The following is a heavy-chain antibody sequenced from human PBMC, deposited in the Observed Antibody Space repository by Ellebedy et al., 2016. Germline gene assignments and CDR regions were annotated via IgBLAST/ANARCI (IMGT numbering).Heavy chain of an antibody. CDR3: ARHGSGSSSNDH. CDR2: IWYDGSHK. J-gene: IGHJ4*02. CDR1: GFTFSLYG. V-gene: IGHV3-33*01. D-gene: IGHD6-6*01. Sequence: GGSLRLSXAASGFTFSLYGLHWVRQAPGKGLEWVAVIWYDGSHKYYRDSVKGRFTISRDNSTNTLYLQMNNLRAEDTAVYYCARHGSGSSSNDHWGEGTLVTVSS.